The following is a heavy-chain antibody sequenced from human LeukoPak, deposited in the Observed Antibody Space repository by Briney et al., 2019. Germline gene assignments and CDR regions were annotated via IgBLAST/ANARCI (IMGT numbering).Heavy chain of an antibody. J-gene: IGHJ5*02. CDR1: GASIKTYY. V-gene: IGHV4-4*07. CDR2: FYTGGST. Sequence: SETLSLTCTVSGASIKTYYWTWIRQPAGKGLEWIGRFYTGGSTSYNPSLKSRATMSVDTSKNQLSLRLTSVTAADTAVYYCARNSGDLWGQGTLVTVSS. D-gene: IGHD4-23*01. CDR3: ARNSGDL.